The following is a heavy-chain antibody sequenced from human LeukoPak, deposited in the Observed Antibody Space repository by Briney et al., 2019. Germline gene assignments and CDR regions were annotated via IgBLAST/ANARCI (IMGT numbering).Heavy chain of an antibody. D-gene: IGHD6-19*01. CDR2: IYTSGST. CDR1: GGSISSGSYY. J-gene: IGHJ6*03. Sequence: SETLSLTCTVSGGSISSGSYYWSWIRQPAGKGLEWIGRIYTSGSTNYNPSLKSRVTISVDTSKNQFSLKLSSVTAADTAVYYCARAGSSGWPLDYYYMDVWGKGTTVTVSS. CDR3: ARAGSSGWPLDYYYMDV. V-gene: IGHV4-61*02.